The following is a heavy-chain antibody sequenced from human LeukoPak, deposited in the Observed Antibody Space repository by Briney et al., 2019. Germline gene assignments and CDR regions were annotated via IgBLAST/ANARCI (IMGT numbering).Heavy chain of an antibody. J-gene: IGHJ4*02. Sequence: SVKVSCKASGGTFSTYAISWVRQAPGQGLEWVGRIVPILGTANYAQNFQGRVTITADRSTTTAYMELSSLRSEDTAVYYSARVPQGSSWPYYFDYWGQGTLVTVSS. V-gene: IGHV1-69*04. CDR1: GGTFSTYA. D-gene: IGHD6-13*01. CDR2: IVPILGTA. CDR3: ARVPQGSSWPYYFDY.